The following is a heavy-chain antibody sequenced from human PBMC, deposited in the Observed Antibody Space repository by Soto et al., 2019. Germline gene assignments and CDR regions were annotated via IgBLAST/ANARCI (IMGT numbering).Heavy chain of an antibody. J-gene: IGHJ5*02. D-gene: IGHD3-10*01. CDR2: TYYRSKWYN. CDR1: GDSVSSNSAA. V-gene: IGHV6-1*01. Sequence: SQTLSLTCAISGDSVSSNSAAWNWIRQSPSRGLEWLGRTYYRSKWYNDYALSVKSRITINPDTSKNQFSLKLSSVTAADTAVYYCARVATMVRGVIPNWFDPWGQGTLVTVSS. CDR3: ARVATMVRGVIPNWFDP.